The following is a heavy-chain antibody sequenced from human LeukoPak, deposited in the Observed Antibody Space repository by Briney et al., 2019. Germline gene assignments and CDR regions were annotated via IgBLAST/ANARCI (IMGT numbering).Heavy chain of an antibody. Sequence: GGSLRLSCVASGFTFSSYTMNWVRQAPGKGLEWVSSISSSSNYIYYADSVKGRFTISRDNAKNSLYLQMNSLRAEDTAVYYCAKSGLNRFDYWGQGTLVTVSS. V-gene: IGHV3-21*04. J-gene: IGHJ4*02. CDR1: GFTFSSYT. D-gene: IGHD2-15*01. CDR2: ISSSSNYI. CDR3: AKSGLNRFDY.